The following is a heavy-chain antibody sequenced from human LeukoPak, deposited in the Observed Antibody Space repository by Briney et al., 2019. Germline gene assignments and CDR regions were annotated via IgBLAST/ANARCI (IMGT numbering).Heavy chain of an antibody. CDR3: ARDAFQPGLIDS. J-gene: IGHJ4*02. Sequence: GGSLRLSCAASGFTFSRYAMNWVRQAPGKGLEWVSYINTDSSDIHYADSVKGRFTISRDNARNALYLQLSSLRAEDSGVYYCARDAFQPGLIDSWGQGTLVTVSS. V-gene: IGHV3-21*05. CDR1: GFTFSRYA. D-gene: IGHD2-2*01. CDR2: INTDSSDI.